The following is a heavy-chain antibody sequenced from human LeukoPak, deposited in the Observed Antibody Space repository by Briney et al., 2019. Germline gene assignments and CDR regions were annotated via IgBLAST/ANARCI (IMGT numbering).Heavy chain of an antibody. CDR1: GFTVSSNY. CDR3: AKDALPGLGNYGVYFDS. CDR2: IYSGGST. J-gene: IGHJ4*02. Sequence: GGSLRLSCAASGFTVSSNYMSWGRQAPGKGLEWGSVIYSGGSTYYAGSVKGRFTISRDNSQNTLYLQMNSLRVEDTAVYSCAKDALPGLGNYGVYFDSWSQGTLVTVSS. V-gene: IGHV3-53*01. D-gene: IGHD3-10*01.